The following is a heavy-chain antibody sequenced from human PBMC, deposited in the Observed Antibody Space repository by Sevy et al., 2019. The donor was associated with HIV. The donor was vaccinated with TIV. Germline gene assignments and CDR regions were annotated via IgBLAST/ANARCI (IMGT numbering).Heavy chain of an antibody. D-gene: IGHD3-16*01. V-gene: IGHV3-33*01. CDR3: AGDSHGMMLSGSYYVY. CDR1: GFIFSYYG. Sequence: GGSLRLSCAASGFIFSYYGMHWVRQAPGKGLEWVAAICYDGSNTIYADSVKGRFTITRDNCKNILYIQMNSLRDEDTAVHSGAGDSHGMMLSGSYYVYWGQGTRVTVSS. J-gene: IGHJ4*02. CDR2: ICYDGSNT.